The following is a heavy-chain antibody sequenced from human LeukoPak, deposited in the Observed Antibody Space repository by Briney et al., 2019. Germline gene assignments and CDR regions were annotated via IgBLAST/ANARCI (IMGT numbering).Heavy chain of an antibody. CDR1: GFTFSSYS. Sequence: GGSLRLSCAASGFTFSSYSMNWVRQAPGQGLEWVSSSSSTGRYIYYADSVKGRFTISRDNAKISLHLPMNSLRAKDTALYYCARDYYDSSGSSWFDPWGQGTLVTVSS. CDR2: SSSTGRYI. J-gene: IGHJ5*02. D-gene: IGHD3-22*01. CDR3: ARDYYDSSGSSWFDP. V-gene: IGHV3-21*01.